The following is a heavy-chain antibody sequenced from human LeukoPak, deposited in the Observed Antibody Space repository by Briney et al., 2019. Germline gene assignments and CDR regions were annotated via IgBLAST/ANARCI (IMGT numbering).Heavy chain of an antibody. V-gene: IGHV4-39*07. Sequence: SETLSLTCTVSGGSISSSSYYWGWIRQPPGKGLEWIGSIYYSGSTYYNPSLKSRVTISVDTSKNQFSLKLSSVTAADTAVYYCARGEQWLVGWGQGTLVTVSS. J-gene: IGHJ4*02. D-gene: IGHD6-19*01. CDR2: IYYSGST. CDR1: GGSISSSSYY. CDR3: ARGEQWLVG.